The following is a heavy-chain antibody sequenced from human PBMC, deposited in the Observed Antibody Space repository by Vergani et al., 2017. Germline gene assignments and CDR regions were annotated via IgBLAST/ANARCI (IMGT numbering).Heavy chain of an antibody. V-gene: IGHV3-30*18. CDR2: ISYDGSNK. J-gene: IGHJ4*02. Sequence: QVQLVESGGGVVQPGRSLRLSCAASGFTFSSYGMHWVRQAPGKGLEWVAVISYDGSNKYYADSVKGRFTISRDNSKNTLYLQMNSLRAEDTAVYCCAKVPYAMGYGRFDYWGQGTLVTVSS. D-gene: IGHD5-12*01. CDR1: GFTFSSYG. CDR3: AKVPYAMGYGRFDY.